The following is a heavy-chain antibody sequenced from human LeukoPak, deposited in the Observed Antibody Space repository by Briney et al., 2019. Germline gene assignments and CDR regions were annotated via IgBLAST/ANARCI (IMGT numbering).Heavy chain of an antibody. CDR1: GGSISSYY. J-gene: IGHJ6*03. V-gene: IGHV4-59*01. D-gene: IGHD6-6*01. CDR3: ARVANLAARPAGYYYYYMDV. CDR2: IYYSGST. Sequence: SETLSLTCTVSGGSISSYYWSWIRQPPGKGLEWIGYIYYSGSTNYNPSLKSRVTISVDTSKNQFSLKLSSVTAADTAVYYCARVANLAARPAGYYYYYMDVWGKGTTVTVSS.